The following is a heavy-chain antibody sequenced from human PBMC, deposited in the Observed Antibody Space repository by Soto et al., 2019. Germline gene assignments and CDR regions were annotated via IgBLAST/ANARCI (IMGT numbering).Heavy chain of an antibody. CDR3: AKDERSYGFLGYYYGMDV. Sequence: GGSLRLSCAASGVTFDDYTMHWVRQAPGKGLEWVSLISWDGGSTYYADSVKGRFTISRDNSKNSLYLQMNSLRTEDTALYYCAKDERSYGFLGYYYGMDVWGQGTTVTVSS. V-gene: IGHV3-43*01. CDR2: ISWDGGST. CDR1: GVTFDDYT. J-gene: IGHJ6*02. D-gene: IGHD5-18*01.